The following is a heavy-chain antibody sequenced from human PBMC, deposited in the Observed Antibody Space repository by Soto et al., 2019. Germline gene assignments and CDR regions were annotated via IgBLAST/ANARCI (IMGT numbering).Heavy chain of an antibody. CDR1: GFTFSSYE. J-gene: IGHJ6*02. D-gene: IGHD5-18*01. CDR2: IISRGSTT. V-gene: IGHV3-48*03. CDR3: ARGLRSTGYAMDG. Sequence: EGSLRLSCEVSGFTFSSYEMNWVRQAPGKGLEWVSYIISRGSTTYDADSVKGRFTISRDNAKNSLYLQMNSLRAEDTAVYYCARGLRSTGYAMDGWGQGTTVAVS.